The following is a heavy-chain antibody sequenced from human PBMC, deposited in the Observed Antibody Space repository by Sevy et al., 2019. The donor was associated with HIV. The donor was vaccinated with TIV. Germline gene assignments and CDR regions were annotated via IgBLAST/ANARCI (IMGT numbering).Heavy chain of an antibody. CDR3: TKDPPVYGDFPYGMDV. CDR1: GFIFDYYG. V-gene: IGHV3-30*18. J-gene: IGHJ6*02. Sequence: GGSLRLSCAASGFIFDYYGMHWVRQAPGKGLEWVALISHDGSKKYYADSVKGRFTISRDNSKNTLYLQMNTLRRDATAAYFCTKDPPVYGDFPYGMDVWGQGTTVTVSS. D-gene: IGHD4-17*01. CDR2: ISHDGSKK.